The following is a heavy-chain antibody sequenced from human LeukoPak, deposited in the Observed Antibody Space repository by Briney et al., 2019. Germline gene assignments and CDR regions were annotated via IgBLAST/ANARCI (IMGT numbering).Heavy chain of an antibody. CDR3: AKDQVTMVRGVIITHDAFDI. CDR1: GFTFSSYA. D-gene: IGHD3-10*01. CDR2: ISGSGGST. Sequence: AGGSLRLSCAASGFTFSSYAMSWVRQAPGKGLEWVSDISGSGGSTYYADSVKGRFTLSRDNSKNTLYLQMNSLRAEDTAVYYCAKDQVTMVRGVIITHDAFDIWGQGTMVTVSS. J-gene: IGHJ3*02. V-gene: IGHV3-23*01.